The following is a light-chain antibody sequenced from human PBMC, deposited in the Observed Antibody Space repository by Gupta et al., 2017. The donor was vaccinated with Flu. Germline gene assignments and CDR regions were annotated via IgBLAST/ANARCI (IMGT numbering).Light chain of an antibody. V-gene: IGKV4-1*01. CDR2: WAS. CDR1: QSVLHSSNNKNY. J-gene: IGKJ3*01. Sequence: DIVMTQSPDSLAVSLGERVTINCKSSQSVLHSSNNKNYLAWYQQKTGQPPKLLIYWASTRESGVPDRFSGSGSGTDFTLTISSLQAEDVAVYYCQQYYHTPPTFGPGTKVDIK. CDR3: QQYYHTPPT.